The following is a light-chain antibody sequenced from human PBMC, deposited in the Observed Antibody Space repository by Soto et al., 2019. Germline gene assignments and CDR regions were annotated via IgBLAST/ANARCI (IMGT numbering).Light chain of an antibody. CDR3: QQRNNWPPVT. CDR1: QSIKNS. V-gene: IGKV3-11*01. Sequence: ETVLTQSPANLSMSPGDRASLYCGASQSIKNSLAWYRHQPGQPHRLLIYDAYKRATGIPATSIGSRCGTHFTLTTSSLQPEDLGLYYCQQRNNWPPVTVGEGTKVDIK. CDR2: DAY. J-gene: IGKJ4*01.